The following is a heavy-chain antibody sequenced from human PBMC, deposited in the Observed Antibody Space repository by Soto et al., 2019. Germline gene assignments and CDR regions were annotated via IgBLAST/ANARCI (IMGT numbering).Heavy chain of an antibody. D-gene: IGHD5-18*01. CDR1: GFTFSSYS. V-gene: IGHV3-21*01. CDR3: AISVDTAMVKFDY. CDR2: ISSSSSYI. Sequence: GGSLRLSCAASGFTFSSYSMNWVRQAPGKGLEWVSSISSSSSYIYYADSVKGRFTISRDNAKNSLYLQMNSLRAEDTAVYYCAISVDTAMVKFDYWGPGTLVTVFS. J-gene: IGHJ4*02.